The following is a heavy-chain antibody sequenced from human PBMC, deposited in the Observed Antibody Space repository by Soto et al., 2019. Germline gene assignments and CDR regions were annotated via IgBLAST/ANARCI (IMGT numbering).Heavy chain of an antibody. V-gene: IGHV4-59*01. Sequence: SETLSLTCTVSGGSISSYYWSWIRQPPGKGLEWIGYIYYSGSTNYNPSLKSRVTISVDTSKNQFSLKLSSVTAADTAVYYCARGDSSSSEFDYWGQGTLVTVSS. D-gene: IGHD6-6*01. CDR2: IYYSGST. CDR1: GGSISSYY. J-gene: IGHJ4*02. CDR3: ARGDSSSSEFDY.